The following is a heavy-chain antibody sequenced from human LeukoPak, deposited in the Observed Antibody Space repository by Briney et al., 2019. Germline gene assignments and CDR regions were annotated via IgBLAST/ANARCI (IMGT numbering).Heavy chain of an antibody. CDR1: GFTFSDYY. V-gene: IGHV3-11*06. J-gene: IGHJ6*02. CDR2: ISSSTGFT. Sequence: PGGSLRLSCAPFGFTFSDYYMSWIRQAPGKGLEWVSYISSSTGFTNYGDSVRGRFTISRDNAENVLYLHMDSLRAEDTGVYYCARVGQDYYYGMDVWSQGTTVTVSS. CDR3: ARVGQDYYYGMDV.